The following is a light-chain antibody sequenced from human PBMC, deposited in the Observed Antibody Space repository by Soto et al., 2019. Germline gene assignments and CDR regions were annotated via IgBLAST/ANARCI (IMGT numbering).Light chain of an antibody. V-gene: IGKV2-28*01. CDR1: QSLLHSYGYNY. J-gene: IGKJ2*01. CDR2: LGS. CDR3: MQGPQTPPYT. Sequence: DIVMTQSPLSLPVTPGEPASISCWSSQSLLHSYGYNYLDWYLQKPGQSAQLLIYLGSYRPVGVTDRFNGHGSDTDFPERISRVDGGDVRVYHCMQGPQTPPYTVRQGTRLDIK.